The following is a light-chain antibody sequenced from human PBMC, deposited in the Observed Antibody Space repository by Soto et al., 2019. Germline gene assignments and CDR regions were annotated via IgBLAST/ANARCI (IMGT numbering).Light chain of an antibody. CDR2: CAS. CDR1: QSVLYSSNNKNY. V-gene: IGKV4-1*01. J-gene: IGKJ4*01. CDR3: QQYYSTPLT. Sequence: DIVMTQSPDSLAVSLGERATINCKSSQSVLYSSNNKNYLAWYQQKPGQPPMLLIYCASTRESGVPDRFSGSGSGTDFTLTISSLQAEDVAVYYCQQYYSTPLTFGGGTKVEIK.